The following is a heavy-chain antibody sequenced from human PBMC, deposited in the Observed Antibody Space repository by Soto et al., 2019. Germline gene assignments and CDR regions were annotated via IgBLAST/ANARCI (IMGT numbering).Heavy chain of an antibody. J-gene: IGHJ6*02. Sequence: QVQLVESGGGVVQPGRSLRLSCAASGFTFSSYGMHWVRQAPGKGLEWVAVISYDGSNKYYADSVKGRFTISRDNSKNPRYLQMNSLRAEDTAVYYCAKQLELRGELYYYYGRDVWGEGTTVTVSS. V-gene: IGHV3-30*18. CDR3: AKQLELRGELYYYYGRDV. CDR1: GFTFSSYG. CDR2: ISYDGSNK. D-gene: IGHD1-7*01.